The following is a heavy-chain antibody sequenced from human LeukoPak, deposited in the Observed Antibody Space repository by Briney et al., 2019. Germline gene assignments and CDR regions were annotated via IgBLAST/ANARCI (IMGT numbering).Heavy chain of an antibody. D-gene: IGHD3-3*01. CDR2: IYSGGST. V-gene: IGHV3-53*01. CDR3: ARVRYDFWSGYPYYFDY. Sequence: PGGSLRLSCAASGFTDSSNYMSWVRQAPGKGLEWVSVIYSGGSTYYADSVKGRFTISRDNSKNTLYLQMNSLRAEDTAVYYCARVRYDFWSGYPYYFDYWGQGTLVTVSS. CDR1: GFTDSSNY. J-gene: IGHJ4*02.